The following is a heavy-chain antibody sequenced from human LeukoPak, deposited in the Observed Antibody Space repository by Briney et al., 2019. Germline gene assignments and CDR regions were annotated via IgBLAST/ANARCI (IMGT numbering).Heavy chain of an antibody. Sequence: GASVKISCKASGYTFTYYYMHWVRQAPGQGLEWMGIINPSGGSTTYAQNFQGRVTMTKDTSTNTVYMELSSLRSEDTAIYYCARDQEDGSIWYRDYYQYYGLDVWGKGTTATVSS. CDR1: GYTFTYYY. J-gene: IGHJ6*04. D-gene: IGHD6-13*01. CDR2: INPSGGST. V-gene: IGHV1-46*01. CDR3: ARDQEDGSIWYRDYYQYYGLDV.